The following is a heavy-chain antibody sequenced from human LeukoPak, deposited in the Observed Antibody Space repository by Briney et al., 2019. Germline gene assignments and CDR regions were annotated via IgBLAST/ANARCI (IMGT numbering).Heavy chain of an antibody. J-gene: IGHJ4*02. CDR1: GFTFSSYA. CDR2: ISYDGSNK. CDR3: ASVGTTGTTLRFDY. V-gene: IGHV3-30-3*01. Sequence: PGGSLRLSCAASGFTFSSYAMHWVRQAPGKGLEWVAVISYDGSNKYYADSVKGRFTISRDNSKNALYLQMNSLRAEDTAVYYCASVGTTGTTLRFDYWGQGTLVTVSS. D-gene: IGHD1-1*01.